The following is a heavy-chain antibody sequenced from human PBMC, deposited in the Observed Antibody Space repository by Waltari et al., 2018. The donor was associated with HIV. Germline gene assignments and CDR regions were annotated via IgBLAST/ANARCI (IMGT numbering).Heavy chain of an antibody. CDR3: ARESKYSHKYYPFEY. J-gene: IGHJ4*02. CDR2: IAYDGSRQ. CDR1: GHLFNHFG. D-gene: IGHD5-12*01. V-gene: IGHV3-30-3*01. Sequence: QVHLVEAGGGVGPRGRSLRPSGAPVGHLFNHFGLLWVRQAPAKGLEGVAFIAYDGSRQQYADSVRGRFTISRDDFKNTLYLQMNSLRPGDTAVYYCARESKYSHKYYPFEYWGQGTLVSVSS.